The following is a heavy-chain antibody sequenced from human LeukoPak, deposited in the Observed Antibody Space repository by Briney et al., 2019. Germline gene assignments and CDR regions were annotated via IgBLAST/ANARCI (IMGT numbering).Heavy chain of an antibody. Sequence: PSETLSLTCTVSGYSINNNYYWDWIRQPPGKGLEWIASIYHSGKTYYNPALKSRVTISVDTSKNQFSLKLSSVTAADTAVYYCARQSRNSGHDWGQGTLVTVSS. D-gene: IGHD5-12*01. CDR1: GYSINNNYY. V-gene: IGHV4-38-2*02. CDR3: ARQSRNSGHD. J-gene: IGHJ4*02. CDR2: IYHSGKT.